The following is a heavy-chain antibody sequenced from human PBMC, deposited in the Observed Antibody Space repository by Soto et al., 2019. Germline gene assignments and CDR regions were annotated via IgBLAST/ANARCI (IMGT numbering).Heavy chain of an antibody. CDR3: ARHKGYCDSTSCYGMDV. J-gene: IGHJ6*02. V-gene: IGHV5-51*01. Sequence: GESLKISCKGSGYSFTSYWIVWVRQMPGKGLEWMGSIYPGDSDTRYSPSLQGQVTISADKSITTAYLQWNSLKASDTAMYFCARHKGYCDSTSCYGMDVWGQGAKVTAP. CDR2: IYPGDSDT. CDR1: GYSFTSYW. D-gene: IGHD2-15*01.